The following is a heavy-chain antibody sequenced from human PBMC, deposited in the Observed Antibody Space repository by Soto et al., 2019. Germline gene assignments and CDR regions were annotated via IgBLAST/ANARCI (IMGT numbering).Heavy chain of an antibody. Sequence: QVQLQESGPGLVKPSQTLSLTCTVSGGSISSGNYYWSWIRQHPGKGLEWIGYIFYSGSTYYNPSLRSQLTISVDTSKTRFSLKLSSVTAADTAVYYCARGGSGDIVVVAAIDYWGQGTLVTVSS. CDR3: ARGGSGDIVVVAAIDY. CDR1: GGSISSGNYY. J-gene: IGHJ4*02. D-gene: IGHD2-15*01. CDR2: IFYSGST. V-gene: IGHV4-31*01.